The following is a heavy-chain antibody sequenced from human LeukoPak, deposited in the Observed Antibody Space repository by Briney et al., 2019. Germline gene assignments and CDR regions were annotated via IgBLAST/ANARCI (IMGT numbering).Heavy chain of an antibody. J-gene: IGHJ5*02. Sequence: SETLSLTCTVSGGSISSYYWSWIRQPPGKGLKWIGYIYYSGSTNYNPSLKSRVTISVDTSKNQFPLKLSSVTAADTAVYYCARDRLAGTSSWFDPWGQGTLVTVSS. CDR2: IYYSGST. CDR3: ARDRLAGTSSWFDP. D-gene: IGHD6-19*01. V-gene: IGHV4-59*01. CDR1: GGSISSYY.